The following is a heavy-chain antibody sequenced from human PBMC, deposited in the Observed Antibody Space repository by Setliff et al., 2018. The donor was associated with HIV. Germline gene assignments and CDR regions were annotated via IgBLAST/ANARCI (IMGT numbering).Heavy chain of an antibody. CDR2: IYSSGSN. CDR1: GDSISSSSYY. V-gene: IGHV4-39*01. CDR3: ASHTFDKYGASGSYFDY. J-gene: IGHJ4*02. Sequence: SETLSLTCTVSGDSISSSSYYWGWIRQPPGKGLEWIGSIYSSGSNYYNPSLKSPVTMSVDTSENQFSLNVSSVTAADTAVFYCASHTFDKYGASGSYFDYWGQGTLVTVSS. D-gene: IGHD2-8*01.